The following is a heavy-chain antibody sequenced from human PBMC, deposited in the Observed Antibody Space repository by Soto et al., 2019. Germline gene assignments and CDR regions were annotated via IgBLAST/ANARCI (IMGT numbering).Heavy chain of an antibody. D-gene: IGHD2-15*01. Sequence: QVQLQESGPGLVKPSETLSLTCTVSGGSISSYYWSWIRQPAGKGLEWIGRIYTSGSTNYNPSIRSRVTLSVDTSKNQFSLKLSSVTAADTAVYYCAREELGSGCGGSCQNYWYFDLWGRGTLVTVSS. CDR2: IYTSGST. J-gene: IGHJ2*01. V-gene: IGHV4-4*07. CDR3: AREELGSGCGGSCQNYWYFDL. CDR1: GGSISSYY.